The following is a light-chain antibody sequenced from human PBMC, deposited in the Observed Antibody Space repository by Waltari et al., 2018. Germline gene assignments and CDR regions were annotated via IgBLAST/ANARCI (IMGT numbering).Light chain of an antibody. Sequence: AIQITHSPSPLSVSVGDRVTITCRASQDIRRDLDRYKQRPGQDPNLLIYGASNLQSGFPSRCSGSGSGTDFTLTISSLQPEDSATYYCLQDDMYPRAFGRGTRVEI. J-gene: IGKJ4*02. V-gene: IGKV1-6*01. CDR3: LQDDMYPRA. CDR1: QDIRRD. CDR2: GAS.